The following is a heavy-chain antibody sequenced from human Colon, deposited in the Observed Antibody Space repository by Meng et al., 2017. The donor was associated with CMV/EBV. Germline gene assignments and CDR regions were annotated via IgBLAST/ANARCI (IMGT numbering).Heavy chain of an antibody. V-gene: IGHV3-15*01. CDR2: IKSKGSGGTT. D-gene: IGHD3-3*02. CDR3: AWDIAFYLAK. J-gene: IGHJ4*02. Sequence: VQLVESGGGWVKRGESLRVSCVGSGLNFNDAWMSWVRQAPGKGLEWIGRIKSKGSGGTTDYAAPVKDRFIISRDDSKNTLYLQMNSLEIEDTAIYFCAWDIAFYLAKWGQGALVTVSS. CDR1: GLNFNDAW.